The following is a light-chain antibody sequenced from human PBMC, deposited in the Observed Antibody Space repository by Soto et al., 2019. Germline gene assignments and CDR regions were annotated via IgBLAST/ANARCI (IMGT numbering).Light chain of an antibody. CDR3: QTWGTGIHEGV. Sequence: QAVVTQSPSASASLGASVKLTCTLSSGHSSYAIAWHQQQPEKGPRYLMKLNSDGSHSKGDGIPDRFSGSSSGAERYLTISSLQSEDEAVYYCQTWGTGIHEGVFGTGTKLTVL. CDR2: LNSDGSH. V-gene: IGLV4-69*01. CDR1: SGHSSYA. J-gene: IGLJ1*01.